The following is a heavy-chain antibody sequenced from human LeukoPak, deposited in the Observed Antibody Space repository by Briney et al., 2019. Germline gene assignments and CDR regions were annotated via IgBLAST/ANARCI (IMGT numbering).Heavy chain of an antibody. Sequence: PPGGSLRLSCAASGLTFSSYEMNWVRQAPGKGLEWVSYISSSGSTIYYADSVKGRFTISRDNAKNSLYLQMNSLRAEDTAVYYCAELGITMIGGVWGKGTTVTISS. CDR2: ISSSGSTI. J-gene: IGHJ6*04. CDR1: GLTFSSYE. V-gene: IGHV3-48*03. D-gene: IGHD3-10*02. CDR3: AELGITMIGGV.